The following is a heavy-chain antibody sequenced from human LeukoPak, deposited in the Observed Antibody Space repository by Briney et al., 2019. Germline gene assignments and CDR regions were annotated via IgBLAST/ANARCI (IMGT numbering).Heavy chain of an antibody. J-gene: IGHJ4*02. D-gene: IGHD6-19*01. V-gene: IGHV4-30-4*01. CDR2: IYYSGST. CDR1: SGSISSGDYY. Sequence: PSETLSLTCTVSSGSISSGDYYWSWIRQPPGKGLEWIGYIYYSGSTYYNPSLKSRVTISVDTSKNQFSLKLSSVTAADTAVYYCARYSSGWYGGFDYWGQGTLVTVSS. CDR3: ARYSSGWYGGFDY.